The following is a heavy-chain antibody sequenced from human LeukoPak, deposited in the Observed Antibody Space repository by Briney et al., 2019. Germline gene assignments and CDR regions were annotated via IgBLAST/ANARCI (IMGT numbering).Heavy chain of an antibody. V-gene: IGHV3-66*01. CDR2: IYSGGNT. J-gene: IGHJ4*02. CDR1: GFTVRSNP. CDR3: ARDRPTQVRNDY. Sequence: GGSLRLSCAASGFTVRSNPMSWVRQAPGKGLEWVSLIYSGGNTYYANSMKGRFTISRDNSENTLYLQMNSLRAEDTAVYYCARDRPTQVRNDYWGQGTLVTVSS.